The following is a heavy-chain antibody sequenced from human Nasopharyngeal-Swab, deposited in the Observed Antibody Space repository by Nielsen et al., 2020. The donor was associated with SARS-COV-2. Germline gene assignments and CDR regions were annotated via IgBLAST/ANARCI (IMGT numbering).Heavy chain of an antibody. V-gene: IGHV3-30-3*01. CDR2: ISYDGSNK. D-gene: IGHD5-12*01. Sequence: WIRQPPGKGLEWVAVISYDGSNKYYADSVKGRFTISRDNSKNTLYLQMYSLRAEDTAVYYCAREEVVATSWRAFDIWGQGTMVTVSS. J-gene: IGHJ3*02. CDR3: AREEVVATSWRAFDI.